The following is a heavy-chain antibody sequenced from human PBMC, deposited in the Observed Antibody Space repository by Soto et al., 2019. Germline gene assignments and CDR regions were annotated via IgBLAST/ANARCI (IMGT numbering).Heavy chain of an antibody. CDR2: ISYDGSNK. Sequence: QVQLVDSGGGVVQPGRSLRLSCAASGFTFSSYGMHWVRQAPGKGLEWVEVISYDGSNKYYADSVKGRFTISRDNSKNPLYLQMNSLRAEDTAVYYCAYGYSSSWYYFDYWGQGTLVTVSS. CDR3: AYGYSSSWYYFDY. CDR1: GFTFSSYG. V-gene: IGHV3-30*03. J-gene: IGHJ4*02. D-gene: IGHD6-13*01.